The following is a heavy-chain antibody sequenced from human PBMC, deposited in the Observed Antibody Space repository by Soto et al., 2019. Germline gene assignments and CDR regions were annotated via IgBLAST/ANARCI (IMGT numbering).Heavy chain of an antibody. CDR2: IYYSGST. CDR3: ARAAGPREEAH. V-gene: IGHV4-61*01. CDR1: GGSVSSGSYY. J-gene: IGHJ4*02. Sequence: QVQLQESGPGLVKPSETLSLTCTVSGGSVSSGSYYWSWIRQPPGKGLEWIGYIYYSGSTNYNPSLKSRVTISVDTSKNQFSLKLSSVTAAYTAVYYCARAAGPREEAHWGQGTLVTVSS.